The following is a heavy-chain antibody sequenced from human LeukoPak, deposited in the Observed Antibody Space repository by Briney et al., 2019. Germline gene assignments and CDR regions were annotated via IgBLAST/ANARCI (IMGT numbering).Heavy chain of an antibody. D-gene: IGHD6-19*01. Sequence: PGGSLRLSCAASGFSFKNCWMHWVRQAPGKGLEGVSRIDNDWNTKYADSVRGRFTIPRDTAKTTLYLQMNSLSADDTAVYYCVGSSGWPAFWGQGSLSPSPQ. J-gene: IGHJ4*02. CDR1: GFSFKNCW. CDR2: IDNDWNT. V-gene: IGHV3-74*03. CDR3: VGSSGWPAF.